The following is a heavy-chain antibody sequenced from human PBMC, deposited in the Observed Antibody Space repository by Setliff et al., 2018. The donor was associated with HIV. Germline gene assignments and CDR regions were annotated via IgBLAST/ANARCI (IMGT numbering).Heavy chain of an antibody. CDR3: ARDGYSSSWYVISGSFDY. D-gene: IGHD6-13*01. Sequence: SQTLSLTCIVSGGSISSSSYYWGWIRQPPGKGLEWIGTVYYSGSTYYNPSLKSRVTISVDTSENQFSLKLSSVTAADTAVYYCARDGYSSSWYVISGSFDYWGQGILVTVSS. CDR2: VYYSGST. J-gene: IGHJ4*02. CDR1: GGSISSSSYY. V-gene: IGHV4-39*07.